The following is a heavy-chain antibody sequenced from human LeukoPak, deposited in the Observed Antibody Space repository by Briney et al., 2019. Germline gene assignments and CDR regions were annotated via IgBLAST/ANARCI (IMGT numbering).Heavy chain of an antibody. CDR2: IYSGGST. CDR1: GFTVSSNY. CDR3: ARDFLGGKSAAFDI. D-gene: IGHD4-23*01. V-gene: IGHV3-53*01. Sequence: GGSLRLSCAASGFTVSSNYMSWVRQAPGKGLEWVSVIYSGGSTYYEDSVKGRFTISRDNSKNTLYLQMNSLRAEDTAVYYCARDFLGGKSAAFDIWGQGTMVTVSS. J-gene: IGHJ3*02.